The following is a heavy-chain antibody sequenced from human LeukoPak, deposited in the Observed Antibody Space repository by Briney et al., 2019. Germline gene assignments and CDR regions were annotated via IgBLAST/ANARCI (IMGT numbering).Heavy chain of an antibody. CDR1: GGSISSNAYY. J-gene: IGHJ4*02. V-gene: IGHV4-39*02. Sequence: SETLSLTCTISGGSISSNAYYWAWIRQPPGKGLEWIGSVCFSRSIFYNPSLKSRVTISIDTSKNHFSLELASVTAADTAIYYCARENPSGYYNRPIDYWGQGTLVTVSS. CDR2: VCFSRSI. D-gene: IGHD3-22*01. CDR3: ARENPSGYYNRPIDY.